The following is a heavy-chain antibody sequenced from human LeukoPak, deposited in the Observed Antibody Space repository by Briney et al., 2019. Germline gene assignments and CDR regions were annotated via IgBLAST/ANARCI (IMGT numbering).Heavy chain of an antibody. CDR3: ASGRYYYDSSGYLLDY. D-gene: IGHD3-22*01. J-gene: IGHJ4*02. Sequence: SETLSLTCAVYGGSFSGYYWSWIRQPPGKGLEWIGEINHSGSTNYNPSPKSRVTISVDTSKNQFSLKLSSVTAADTAVYYCASGRYYYDSSGYLLDYWGQGTLVTVSS. CDR1: GGSFSGYY. CDR2: INHSGST. V-gene: IGHV4-34*01.